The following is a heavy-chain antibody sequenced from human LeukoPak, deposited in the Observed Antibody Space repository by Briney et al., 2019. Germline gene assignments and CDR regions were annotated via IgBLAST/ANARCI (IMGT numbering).Heavy chain of an antibody. J-gene: IGHJ4*02. CDR2: IIPIFGTA. D-gene: IGHD2-15*01. CDR1: GGTFSSYA. CDR3: ARGGYCSGGSCYPIDY. V-gene: IGHV1-69*06. Sequence: SVKVSCKASGGTFSSYAISWVRQAPGQGLEWMGRIIPIFGTANYAQKFQGRVTTTADKSTSTAYMELSSLRSEDTAVYYCARGGYCSGGSCYPIDYWGQGTLVTVSS.